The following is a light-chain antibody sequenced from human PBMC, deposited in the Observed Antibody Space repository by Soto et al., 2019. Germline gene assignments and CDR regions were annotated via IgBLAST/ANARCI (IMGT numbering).Light chain of an antibody. J-gene: IGKJ5*01. V-gene: IGKV3-11*01. Sequence: EIVLTQSPDTLSLSPGEGATLSCWASHSVTTHLAWFQQRPGQTPRLLIYDASTRAPGIPARFSGRGSGADFTLTISSLEPEDFAVYYCQQRSDSITFGQATRLEIK. CDR2: DAS. CDR1: HSVTTH. CDR3: QQRSDSIT.